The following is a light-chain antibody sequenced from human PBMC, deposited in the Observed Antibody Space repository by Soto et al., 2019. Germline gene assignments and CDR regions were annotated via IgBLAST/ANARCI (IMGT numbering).Light chain of an antibody. J-gene: IGKJ4*01. V-gene: IGKV3-20*01. CDR2: DTS. Sequence: TQSPGTLSLSPVERATLSCRASQSFSSSYLAWYQQKPGQAPRLLIYDTSSRASGIPDRFSGSGSGTDLTLTISRLEPDDSAVYYCKQYGSSLLTFGGGTKVDIK. CDR3: KQYGSSLLT. CDR1: QSFSSSY.